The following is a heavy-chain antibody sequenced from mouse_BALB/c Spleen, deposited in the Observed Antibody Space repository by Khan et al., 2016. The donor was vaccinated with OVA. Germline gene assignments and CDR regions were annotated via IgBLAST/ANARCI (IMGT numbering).Heavy chain of an antibody. V-gene: IGHV9-3-1*01. CDR1: GYPFTNYG. CDR3: ASGGYWYFDV. Sequence: QIQLVQSGPELKKPGETVKISCKASGYPFTNYGMNWVKQAPGKGLKWMGWINTYTGEPTYADDFKGRFAFSLETSASTAYLQIDNLKKEDTASYFCASGGYWYFDVWGAGTTVTVSS. J-gene: IGHJ1*01. CDR2: INTYTGEP. D-gene: IGHD1-1*02.